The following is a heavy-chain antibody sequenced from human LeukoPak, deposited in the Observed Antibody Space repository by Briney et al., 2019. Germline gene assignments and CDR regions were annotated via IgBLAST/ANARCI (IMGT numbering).Heavy chain of an antibody. V-gene: IGHV3-11*06. CDR2: ISSSSGYK. CDR1: GFIFSDYY. CDR3: ARQGLYDSSDFWTFQH. J-gene: IGHJ1*01. D-gene: IGHD3/OR15-3a*01. Sequence: GGSLRLSCAASGFIFSDYYMSWVRQTPEKGLEWLSYISSSSGYKNYADSLKGRFTISRDNAKNSVYLQMNSLSAEDTAVYYCARQGLYDSSDFWTFQHWGQGTLVTVSS.